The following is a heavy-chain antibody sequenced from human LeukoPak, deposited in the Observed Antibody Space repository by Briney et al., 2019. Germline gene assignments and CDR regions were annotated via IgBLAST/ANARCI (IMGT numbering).Heavy chain of an antibody. CDR3: TTGPRWDRGSFDY. V-gene: IGHV3-15*01. Sequence: GGSLRLSCAASGFTFSNAWMSWVRQAPGKGLEWVGRIKSKTDGGTTDYAAPVKGRFTISRDDSKNTLYLQMNSLKTEDTAVYYCTTGPRWDRGSFDYWGQGTLVTVSS. CDR1: GFTFSNAW. CDR2: IKSKTDGGTT. J-gene: IGHJ4*02. D-gene: IGHD3-16*01.